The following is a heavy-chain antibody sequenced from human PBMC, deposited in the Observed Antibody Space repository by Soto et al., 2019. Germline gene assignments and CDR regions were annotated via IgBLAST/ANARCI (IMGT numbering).Heavy chain of an antibody. J-gene: IGHJ6*02. D-gene: IGHD4-4*01. CDR3: AKGLWTGGTVTTGMSPTYYYYGMDV. CDR1: GFTFSSYA. V-gene: IGHV3-23*01. CDR2: ISGSGGST. Sequence: PGGSLRLSCAASGFTFSSYAMSWVRQAPGKGLEWVSAISGSGGSTYYADSVKGRFTISRDNSKNTLYLQMNSLRAEDTAVYYCAKGLWTGGTVTTGMSPTYYYYGMDVWGQGTTVTVSS.